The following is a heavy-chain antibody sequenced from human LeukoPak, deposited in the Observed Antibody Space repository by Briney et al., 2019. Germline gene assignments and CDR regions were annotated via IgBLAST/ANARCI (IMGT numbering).Heavy chain of an antibody. V-gene: IGHV4-34*01. CDR1: GGSFSVYY. Sequence: PSETLSLTCAAYGGSFSVYYWSWIRQPPGKGLEWIGEINDSGRTNYNPSLKSRVTISVDTSKNQFSLKLSSVTAADTAVYYCARMSPRLRRLTMTTTKGFDYWGQGTLVIVSS. CDR2: INDSGRT. CDR3: ARMSPRLRRLTMTTTKGFDY. J-gene: IGHJ4*02. D-gene: IGHD4-17*01.